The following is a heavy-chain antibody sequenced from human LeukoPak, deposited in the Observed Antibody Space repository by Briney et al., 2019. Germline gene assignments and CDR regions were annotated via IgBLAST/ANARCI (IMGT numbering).Heavy chain of an antibody. J-gene: IGHJ3*02. CDR3: ARGGRQHDAFDI. CDR1: GYTLTELS. V-gene: IGHV1-24*01. CDR2: FDPEDGET. Sequence: ASVKVSCKVSGYTLTELSMHWVRQAPGKGLEWMGGFDPEDGETIYAQKFQGRVTMTEDTSTDTAYMELSSLRSEDTAVYYCARGGRQHDAFDIWGQGTMVTVSS. D-gene: IGHD3-10*01.